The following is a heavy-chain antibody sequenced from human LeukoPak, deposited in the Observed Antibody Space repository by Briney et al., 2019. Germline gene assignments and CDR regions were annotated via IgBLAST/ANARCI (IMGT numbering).Heavy chain of an antibody. CDR1: GFTFSDHY. Sequence: GGSLRLSCAASGFTFSDHYMDWVRQAPGKGLEWVGRTRNKASSYTTEYAASVKGRFTISRDDSKNSLYLQMNSLKTEDTAVYYCARGGYGFDYWGQGTLVTVSS. CDR2: TRNKASSYTT. J-gene: IGHJ4*02. V-gene: IGHV3-72*01. D-gene: IGHD5-18*01. CDR3: ARGGYGFDY.